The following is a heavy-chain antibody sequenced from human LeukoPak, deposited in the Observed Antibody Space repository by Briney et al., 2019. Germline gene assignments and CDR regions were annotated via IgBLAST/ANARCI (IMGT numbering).Heavy chain of an antibody. CDR2: IKQDGSEK. J-gene: IGHJ4*02. CDR1: GFTFTNYW. D-gene: IGHD1-26*01. V-gene: IGHV3-7*05. CDR3: ARTRGSYCFDY. Sequence: PGGSLRLSCAASGFTFTNYWLTWVRQAPGKWLQWVASIKQDGSEKYYVDSVKGRFTISRDNAKNSLYLQMNSLRAEDTAIYYCARTRGSYCFDYWGQGTLVTVSS.